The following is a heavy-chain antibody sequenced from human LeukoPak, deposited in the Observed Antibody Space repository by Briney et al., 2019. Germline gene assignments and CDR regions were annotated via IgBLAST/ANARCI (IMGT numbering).Heavy chain of an antibody. V-gene: IGHV4-39*01. CDR1: GGSISSTTSY. D-gene: IGHD2-2*03. CDR3: ARHGSTDYFDY. J-gene: IGHJ4*02. Sequence: SETLSLTCSVSGGSISSTTSYWGWIRQPPGKGLEWIGRIYYSGSTFYNPSLKSRVTISVDTSKNQLSLRLSSVTAADTAVYYCARHGSTDYFDYWGQGTLVTVSS. CDR2: IYYSGST.